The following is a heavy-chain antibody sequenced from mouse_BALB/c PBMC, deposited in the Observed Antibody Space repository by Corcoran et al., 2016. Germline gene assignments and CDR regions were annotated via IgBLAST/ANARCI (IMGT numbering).Heavy chain of an antibody. CDR1: GYSFTGYY. V-gene: IGHV1-26*01. J-gene: IGHJ2*01. Sequence: EVQLQQSGPELVQPGASVKISCKASGYSFTGYYMHWVKQSDVKSLEWIGRINPYNGATSYNQNFKDKASLTVDKSSSTAYMELHSLTSEDSAVYYCARYHYGYYYCDYWGQGTTLTVSS. CDR2: INPYNGAT. CDR3: ARYHYGYYYCDY. D-gene: IGHD2-2*01.